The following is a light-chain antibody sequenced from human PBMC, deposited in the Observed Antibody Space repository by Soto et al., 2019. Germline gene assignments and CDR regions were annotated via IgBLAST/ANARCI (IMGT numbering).Light chain of an antibody. Sequence: DVLLTQSPSALSASLGDRVTITCRASQGLGHFLAWYQHKTGEAPRLLIYHASTLESGVPSRFGGSGSGTEFTLTTSRLQPDDVATYYCQQYETYSVGTFGQGTKVDIK. J-gene: IGKJ1*01. CDR1: QGLGHF. CDR2: HAS. CDR3: QQYETYSVGT. V-gene: IGKV1-5*01.